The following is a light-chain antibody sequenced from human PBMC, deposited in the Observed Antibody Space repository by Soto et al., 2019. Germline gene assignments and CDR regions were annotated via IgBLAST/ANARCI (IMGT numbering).Light chain of an antibody. J-gene: IGLJ1*01. CDR2: EVS. V-gene: IGLV2-14*01. CDR3: SSYTNINTRACV. Sequence: QSVLTHPASVSGSPGQSITIACTGTSIDIGGDKFVSWYQQHPVKAPKLMIYEVSNRPSGVSNRFSGSKSGNTASLTISGLQAEDEAEYYCSSYTNINTRACVFGTGTKVTVL. CDR1: SIDIGGDKF.